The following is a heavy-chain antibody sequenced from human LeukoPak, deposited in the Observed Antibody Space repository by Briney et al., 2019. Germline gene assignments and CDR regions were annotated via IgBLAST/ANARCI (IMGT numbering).Heavy chain of an antibody. J-gene: IGHJ4*02. D-gene: IGHD1-26*01. Sequence: GSLRLSCAVSGFTFSNYWMSWVRQAPGKGPEWVANIKEDGGEKYYVDSVKGRFTISRDNAKNSLYLQMNSLRAEDTAVYYCAKAGPRWELLPRVYFDYWGQGTLVTVSS. CDR1: GFTFSNYW. CDR3: AKAGPRWELLPRVYFDY. V-gene: IGHV3-7*03. CDR2: IKEDGGEK.